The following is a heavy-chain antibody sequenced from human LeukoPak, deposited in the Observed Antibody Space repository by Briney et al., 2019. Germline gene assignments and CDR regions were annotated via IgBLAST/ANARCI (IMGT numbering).Heavy chain of an antibody. J-gene: IGHJ4*02. CDR1: GFTFSSYT. V-gene: IGHV3-21*01. CDR3: ARTANFAAGYYIDY. Sequence: KPGGSLRLSCAASGFTFSSYTMNWVRQAPGKGLEWVSSISGNSRHKYYADSVKGRFTISRDNAKNSLYLQMNSLRAEDTAVYYCARTANFAAGYYIDYWGQGTLVTVSS. CDR2: ISGNSRHK. D-gene: IGHD6-13*01.